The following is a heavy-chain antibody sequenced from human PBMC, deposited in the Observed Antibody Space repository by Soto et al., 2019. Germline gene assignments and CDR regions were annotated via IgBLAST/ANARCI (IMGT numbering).Heavy chain of an antibody. D-gene: IGHD1-1*01. CDR1: GFTFDDYA. Sequence: VQLVESGGGLEQPGRSLRLSCAGSGFTFDDYALHWVRQVPRKGLEWVSGISWNGKEIGYADSVKGRFIVSRDNAKNSLYLQLNSLRVEDTALYFCARDRGSDDPIDYWGQGTLVTVSS. CDR3: ARDRGSDDPIDY. CDR2: ISWNGKEI. J-gene: IGHJ4*02. V-gene: IGHV3-9*01.